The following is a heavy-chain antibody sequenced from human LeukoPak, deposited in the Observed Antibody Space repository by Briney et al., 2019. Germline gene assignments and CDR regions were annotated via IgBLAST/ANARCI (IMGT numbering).Heavy chain of an antibody. V-gene: IGHV4-38-2*02. CDR3: ARGAYSFDT. CDR1: GYSISSGYY. D-gene: IGHD2-21*01. Sequence: SETLSLTCTVSGYSISSGYYWGWIRPPPGKGLEWIGEINHSGSTNYNPSLKSRVTISVDTSKNQFSLNLTSVTAADTAVYFCARGAYSFDTWGQGTMVTVSS. CDR2: INHSGST. J-gene: IGHJ3*02.